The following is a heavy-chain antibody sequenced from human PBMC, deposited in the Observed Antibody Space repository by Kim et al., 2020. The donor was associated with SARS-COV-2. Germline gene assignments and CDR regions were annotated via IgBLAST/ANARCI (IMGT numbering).Heavy chain of an antibody. V-gene: IGHV3-21*01. CDR1: GFTFSSYS. CDR2: ISSSSSYI. CDR3: ASSGPDDAFDI. J-gene: IGHJ3*02. Sequence: GGSLRLSCAASGFTFSSYSMNWVRQAPGKGLEWVSSISSSSSYIYYADSVKGRFTISRDNAKNSLYLQMNSLRAEDTAVYYCASSGPDDAFDIWGQGTMVTVSS.